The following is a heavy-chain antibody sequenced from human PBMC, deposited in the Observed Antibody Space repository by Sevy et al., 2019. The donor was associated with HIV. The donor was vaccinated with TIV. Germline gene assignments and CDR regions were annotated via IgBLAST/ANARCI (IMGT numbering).Heavy chain of an antibody. J-gene: IGHJ5*02. CDR1: GGSFSGYY. D-gene: IGHD3-22*01. Sequence: SETLSLTCAVYGGSFSGYYWSWIRQPPGKGLEWIGEINHSGSTNYNPSLKSRVTISVDTSKNQFSLKLSPVTAAGTAVYYCARGGLVVATNWFDPWGQGTLVTVSS. CDR2: INHSGST. V-gene: IGHV4-34*01. CDR3: ARGGLVVATNWFDP.